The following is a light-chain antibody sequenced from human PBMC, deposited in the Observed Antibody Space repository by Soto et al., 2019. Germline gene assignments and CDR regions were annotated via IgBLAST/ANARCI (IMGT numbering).Light chain of an antibody. J-gene: IGLJ2*01. Sequence: QSALTQPASVSGSPGQSITISCTGTSSDVGGYNYVSWYQQRPGKVPNLMIYDITHPPSGVSHRFSCSKCGNTASLTISRRQGEDEGYYCSGSYNRRNARVFGGGTKVTVL. V-gene: IGLV2-14*01. CDR1: SSDVGGYNY. CDR2: DIT. CDR3: GSYNRRNARV.